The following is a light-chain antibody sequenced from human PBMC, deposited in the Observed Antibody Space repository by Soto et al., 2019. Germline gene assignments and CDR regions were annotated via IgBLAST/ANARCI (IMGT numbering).Light chain of an antibody. CDR3: SSYTTRTTLYV. CDR1: SGHSNYA. CDR2: LNSDGSH. J-gene: IGLJ1*01. V-gene: IGLV4-69*01. Sequence: QLVLTQSPSASASLGASVKLACTLSSGHSNYAIAWHQQQPEKGPRFLMKLNSDGSHDKGDGIPNRFSGSSSGAERYLTISSLQSEDEADYYCSSYTTRTTLYVFGTGTKVTVL.